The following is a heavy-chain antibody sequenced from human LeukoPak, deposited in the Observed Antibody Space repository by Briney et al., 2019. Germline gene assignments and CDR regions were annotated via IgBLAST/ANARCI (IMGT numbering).Heavy chain of an antibody. D-gene: IGHD6-13*01. V-gene: IGHV4-61*02. CDR2: IYTSGST. CDR3: ARGSIAAAGHDAFDI. Sequence: PSETLSLTCTVSGGSISSGSYYWSWIRQPAGKGLEWIGRIYTSGSTNYNPSLKSRVTISVDTSKNQFSLKLSSVTAADTAVYYCARGSIAAAGHDAFDIWGQGTMVTVSS. CDR1: GGSISSGSYY. J-gene: IGHJ3*02.